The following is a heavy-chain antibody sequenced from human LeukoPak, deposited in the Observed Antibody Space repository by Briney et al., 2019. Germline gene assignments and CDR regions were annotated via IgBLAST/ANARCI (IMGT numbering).Heavy chain of an antibody. CDR3: ARDPDTAIFWFDP. Sequence: GGSLTLSCAASGFTFSIYGMHWVRQAPGKGLEWVAVIWYDGSNKYYADSVKGRFTISRDNSNNTLYLQLHSLRAEGTPLYYGARDPDTAIFWFDPWGQGTLVTVSS. J-gene: IGHJ5*02. CDR1: GFTFSIYG. D-gene: IGHD5-18*01. V-gene: IGHV3-33*01. CDR2: IWYDGSNK.